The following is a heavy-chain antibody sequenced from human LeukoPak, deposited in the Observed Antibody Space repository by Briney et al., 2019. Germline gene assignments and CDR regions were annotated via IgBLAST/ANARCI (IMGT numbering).Heavy chain of an antibody. CDR3: ARSYGMDV. V-gene: IGHV3-74*01. CDR1: GFTFSTYW. J-gene: IGHJ6*02. Sequence: GGSLRLSCAASGFTFSTYWMHWVRQAPGKGPVWVSRINSDGSSTTYADSMKGRFTISRDNAKSTLYLQMNSLRADDTAVYYCARSYGMDVWGQGTTDSVSS. CDR2: INSDGSST.